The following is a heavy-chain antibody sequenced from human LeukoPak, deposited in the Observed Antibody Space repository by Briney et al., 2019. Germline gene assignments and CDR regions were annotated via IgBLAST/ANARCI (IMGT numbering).Heavy chain of an antibody. D-gene: IGHD1-26*01. V-gene: IGHV3-74*01. J-gene: IGHJ4*02. Sequence: GGSLRLSCAASGFTFSNYWMHWVRQAPGKGLVWVSRINSDGINTSYADSVKGRFTISRDNAKNSLYLQMNSLRAEDTAVYYCARGRIVGATGDYWGQGTLVTVSS. CDR1: GFTFSNYW. CDR2: INSDGINT. CDR3: ARGRIVGATGDY.